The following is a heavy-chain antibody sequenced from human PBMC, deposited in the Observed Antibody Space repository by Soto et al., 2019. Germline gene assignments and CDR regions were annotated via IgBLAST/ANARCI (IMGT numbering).Heavy chain of an antibody. D-gene: IGHD3-10*01. CDR3: AKDQHYYGSGSYPNWFDP. CDR2: ISGSGGST. J-gene: IGHJ5*02. V-gene: IGHV3-23*01. CDR1: GFTFSSYA. Sequence: GGSQILSCAASGFTFSSYAMSWVRQAPGKGLEWVSAISGSGGSTYYADSVKGRFTISRDNSKNTLYLQMNSLRAEDTAVYYCAKDQHYYGSGSYPNWFDPWGQGTLVTVSS.